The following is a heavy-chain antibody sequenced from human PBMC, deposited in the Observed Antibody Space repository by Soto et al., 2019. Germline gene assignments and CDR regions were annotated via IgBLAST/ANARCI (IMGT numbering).Heavy chain of an antibody. V-gene: IGHV3-9*01. Sequence: EVQLVESGGGLVQPGRSLRLSCAASGFTFDDYAMHWVRQAPGKGLEWVSGISWNSGSIGYADSVKGRFTISRDNAKNYLYLQMNSLRAEDTALYYCAKGVGGSSWYFFDYWGQGTLVTVSS. D-gene: IGHD6-13*01. J-gene: IGHJ4*02. CDR2: ISWNSGSI. CDR3: AKGVGGSSWYFFDY. CDR1: GFTFDDYA.